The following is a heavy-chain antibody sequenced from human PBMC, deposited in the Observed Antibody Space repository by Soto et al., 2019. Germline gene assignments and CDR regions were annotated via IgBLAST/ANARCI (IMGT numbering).Heavy chain of an antibody. J-gene: IGHJ4*02. CDR1: GFTFSSYG. Sequence: GGSLRLSCAASGFTFSSYGMHWVRQAPGKGLEWVAVIWYDGSNKYYADSVKGRFTISRDNSKNTLYLQMNSLRAEDTAVYYCAREEGAAGSAYYWGQGTLVTVSS. D-gene: IGHD6-13*01. CDR3: AREEGAAGSAYY. CDR2: IWYDGSNK. V-gene: IGHV3-33*01.